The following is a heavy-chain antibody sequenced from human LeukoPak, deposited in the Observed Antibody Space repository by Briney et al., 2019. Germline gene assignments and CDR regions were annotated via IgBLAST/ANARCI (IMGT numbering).Heavy chain of an antibody. CDR1: GGSISSSSYY. D-gene: IGHD2-2*01. J-gene: IGHJ4*02. V-gene: IGHV4-39*01. CDR3: ARIDTVVLPSTMFDY. Sequence: SETLSLTCTVSGGSISSSSYYWGWIRQPPGKGLAWIGSINYSGNTYYNPSLKSRVTISVDTSRNQFSLKLSSVTAADTALYYCARIDTVVLPSTMFDYWGQGTLVTVSS. CDR2: INYSGNT.